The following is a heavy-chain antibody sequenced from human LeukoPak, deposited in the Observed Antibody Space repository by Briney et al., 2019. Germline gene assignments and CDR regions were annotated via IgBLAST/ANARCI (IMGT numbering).Heavy chain of an antibody. J-gene: IGHJ4*02. D-gene: IGHD6-13*01. V-gene: IGHV5-51*01. Sequence: GESLKISCKASGYTFTSYSIGWVRQMPGKGLEWMGIIYPGDSDTRYSPSFQGQVTISADKSISTAYPQWSSLKASDTAMYYCARREVAAAGTHFDYWGQGTLVTVSS. CDR3: ARREVAAAGTHFDY. CDR2: IYPGDSDT. CDR1: GYTFTSYS.